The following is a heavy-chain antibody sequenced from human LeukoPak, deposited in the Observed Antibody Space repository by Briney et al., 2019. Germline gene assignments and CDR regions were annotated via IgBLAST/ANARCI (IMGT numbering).Heavy chain of an antibody. CDR2: IYPGGSET. D-gene: IGHD5-24*01. CDR1: GYSFTSYW. V-gene: IGHV5-51*01. Sequence: NPGESLKISCKGSGYSFTSYWIAWVRQRPGKGLEWMGIIYPGGSETRYDPSFQGQVTISADRSTSTAYLQWSSLRASDTAMYYCARASRDGYNQNFDHWGQGTLVTVSS. CDR3: ARASRDGYNQNFDH. J-gene: IGHJ4*02.